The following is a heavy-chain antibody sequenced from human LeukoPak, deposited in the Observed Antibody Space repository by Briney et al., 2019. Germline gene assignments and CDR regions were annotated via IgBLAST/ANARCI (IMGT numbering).Heavy chain of an antibody. CDR2: ISYDGSNK. Sequence: PGRSLRLSCAASGFTFSSYAMHWVRQAPGKGLEWVAVISYDGSNKYYADSVKGRFTISRDNSKNTLYLQMNSLRAEDTAVYYCAKVVAGYSYGYDYWGQGTLVTVSS. J-gene: IGHJ4*02. CDR1: GFTFSSYA. V-gene: IGHV3-30-3*01. CDR3: AKVVAGYSYGYDY. D-gene: IGHD5-18*01.